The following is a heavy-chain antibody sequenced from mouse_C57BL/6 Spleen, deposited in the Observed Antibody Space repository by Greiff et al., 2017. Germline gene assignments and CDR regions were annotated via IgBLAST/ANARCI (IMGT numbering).Heavy chain of an antibody. V-gene: IGHV5-4*01. D-gene: IGHD2-1*01. CDR2: ISDGGSYT. J-gene: IGHJ1*03. CDR1: GFTFSSYA. Sequence: EVQLQESGGGLVKPGGSLKLSCAASGFTFSSYAMSWVRQTPEKRLEWVATISDGGSYTYYPDNVKGRFTISRDNAKNNLYLQMSHLKSEDTAMYYCAREEGNYGYFDVWGTGTTVTVSS. CDR3: AREEGNYGYFDV.